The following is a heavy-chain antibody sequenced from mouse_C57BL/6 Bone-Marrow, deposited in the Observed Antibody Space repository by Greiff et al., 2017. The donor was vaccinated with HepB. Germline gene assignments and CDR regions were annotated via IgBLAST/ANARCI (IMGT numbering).Heavy chain of an antibody. Sequence: EVQGVESGGGLVQPGGSLKLSCAASGFTFSDYYMYWVRQTPEKRLEWVAYISNGGGSTYYPDTVKGRFTISRDNAKNTLYLQMSRLKSEDTAMYYCARGGFAYWGQGTLVTVSA. CDR1: GFTFSDYY. J-gene: IGHJ3*01. V-gene: IGHV5-12*01. CDR3: ARGGFAY. CDR2: ISNGGGST.